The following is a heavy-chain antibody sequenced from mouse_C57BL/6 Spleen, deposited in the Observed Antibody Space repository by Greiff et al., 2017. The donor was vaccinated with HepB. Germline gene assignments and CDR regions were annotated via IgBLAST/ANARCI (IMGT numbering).Heavy chain of an antibody. CDR1: GYSITSGYY. J-gene: IGHJ1*03. D-gene: IGHD1-1*01. CDR2: ISYDGSN. V-gene: IGHV3-6*01. Sequence: EVQLQQSGPGLVKPSQSLSLTCSVTGYSITSGYYWNWIRQFPGNKLEWMGYISYDGSNNYNPSLKNRISITRDTSKNQFFLKLNSVTTEDTATYYCARDYYGSRGWYFDVWGTGTTVTVSS. CDR3: ARDYYGSRGWYFDV.